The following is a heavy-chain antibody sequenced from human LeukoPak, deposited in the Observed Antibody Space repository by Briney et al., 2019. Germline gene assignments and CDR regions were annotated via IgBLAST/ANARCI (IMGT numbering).Heavy chain of an antibody. V-gene: IGHV3-74*01. CDR3: ARRLYTGTYYYFDL. J-gene: IGHJ4*02. Sequence: GGSLRLSCAASGFTLSTHWMHWVRQAPGKGLVWVSRINGDGTTTSYADSVKGRFTISRVNAKSMLYLEMDSLRAEDTAIYYCARRLYTGTYYYFDLWGQGTLVTVSS. CDR2: INGDGTTT. CDR1: GFTLSTHW. D-gene: IGHD1-26*01.